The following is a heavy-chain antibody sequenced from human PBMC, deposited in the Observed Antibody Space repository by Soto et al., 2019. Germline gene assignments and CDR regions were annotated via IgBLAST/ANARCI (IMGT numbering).Heavy chain of an antibody. J-gene: IGHJ6*02. Sequence: QVQLVQSGAEVKKPGASVKVSCKASGYTFTSYYMHWVRQAPGQGLEWMGIINPSGGSTSYAQKFQGRVTMTRDTSTSTVYMELSSLRSEDTAVYYCARYPYGSGSYYYYGMDVWGQGTTVTVSS. CDR1: GYTFTSYY. V-gene: IGHV1-46*01. CDR2: INPSGGST. CDR3: ARYPYGSGSYYYYGMDV. D-gene: IGHD3-10*01.